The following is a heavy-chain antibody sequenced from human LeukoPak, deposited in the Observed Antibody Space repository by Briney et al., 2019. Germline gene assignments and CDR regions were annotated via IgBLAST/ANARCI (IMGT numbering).Heavy chain of an antibody. CDR2: ISSSGSTI. CDR1: GFTFSDYY. CDR3: AGEGYDSSGYPHLDY. D-gene: IGHD3-22*01. V-gene: IGHV3-11*04. J-gene: IGHJ4*02. Sequence: PGGSLRLSCAASGFTFSDYYMSWIRQAPGKGLEWVSYISSSGSTIYYADSVKGRFTISRDNAKNSLYLQMNSLRAEDTAVYYCAGEGYDSSGYPHLDYWGQGTLVTVSS.